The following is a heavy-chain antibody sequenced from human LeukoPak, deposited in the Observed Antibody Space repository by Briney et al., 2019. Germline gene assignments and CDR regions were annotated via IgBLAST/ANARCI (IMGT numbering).Heavy chain of an antibody. CDR1: GFTVSSNY. D-gene: IGHD1-26*01. J-gene: IGHJ6*02. Sequence: PGGSLRLSCAASGFTVSSNYMSWVRQAPGKGLEWVSVIYSGGSTYYADSVKGRFTISRDNSKNTLYLQMNSLRAEDTAVHYCAGVGATNGYYGMDVWGQGTTVTVSS. CDR2: IYSGGST. CDR3: AGVGATNGYYGMDV. V-gene: IGHV3-53*01.